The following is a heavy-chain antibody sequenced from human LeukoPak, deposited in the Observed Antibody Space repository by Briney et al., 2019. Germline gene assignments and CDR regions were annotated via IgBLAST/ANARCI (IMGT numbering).Heavy chain of an antibody. CDR3: ATASPTYYYDSSGYQFDY. V-gene: IGHV3-23*01. D-gene: IGHD3-22*01. CDR2: ISGSGGST. CDR1: GFTFNSYA. J-gene: IGHJ4*02. Sequence: GGSLRLSCAASGFTFNSYAMSWVRQAPGKGLEWVSAISGSGGSTYYADSVKGRFTISRDNSKNTLYLQLNSLRAEDTAVYYCATASPTYYYDSSGYQFDYWGQGTLVTVSS.